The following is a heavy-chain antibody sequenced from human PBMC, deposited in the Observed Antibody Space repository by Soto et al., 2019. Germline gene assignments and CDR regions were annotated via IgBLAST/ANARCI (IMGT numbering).Heavy chain of an antibody. Sequence: SETLSLTCTVSGASINNNDYYWSWIRQTPGKGLEWIGYVYYSGTTDYIPSLERRLSMSIDKSQNQFTLKLNSVTVADSATYYCARMSYFYDKWYFDLWGRGTMVTVSS. CDR3: ARMSYFYDKWYFDL. CDR1: GASINNNDYY. D-gene: IGHD3-22*01. CDR2: VYYSGTT. J-gene: IGHJ2*01. V-gene: IGHV4-30-4*01.